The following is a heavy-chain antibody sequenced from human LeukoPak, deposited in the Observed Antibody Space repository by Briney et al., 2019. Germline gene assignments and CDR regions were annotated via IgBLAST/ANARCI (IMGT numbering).Heavy chain of an antibody. CDR3: ARLIGHCSSTSCYYYYYGMDV. J-gene: IGHJ6*02. V-gene: IGHV4-34*01. Sequence: SETLSLTCAVYGGSFSGYYWSWIRQPPGKGLEWIGEINHSGSTNYNPSLKSRVTISVDTSKNQFSLKLSSVTAADTAVYYCARLIGHCSSTSCYYYYYGMDVWGQGTMVTVSS. CDR1: GGSFSGYY. CDR2: INHSGST. D-gene: IGHD2-2*01.